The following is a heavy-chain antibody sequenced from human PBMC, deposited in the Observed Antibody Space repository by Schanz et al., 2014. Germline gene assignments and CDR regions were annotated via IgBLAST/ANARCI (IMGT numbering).Heavy chain of an antibody. D-gene: IGHD5-12*01. V-gene: IGHV1-8*01. CDR1: GYTFTSYD. Sequence: QVQLVQSGAEVKKPGASVKVSCTASGYTFTSYDINWVRQAPGQGLEWLGWMNPNSGNPGFAQKFRGRVTMTTDTSTSTSYVELTSLRFDDTAVYYCARDFSAYVGNYFDYWGQGTLVTVSS. CDR3: ARDFSAYVGNYFDY. CDR2: MNPNSGNP. J-gene: IGHJ4*02.